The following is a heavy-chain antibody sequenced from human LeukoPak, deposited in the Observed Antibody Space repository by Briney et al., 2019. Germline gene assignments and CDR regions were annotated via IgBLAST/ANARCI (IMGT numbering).Heavy chain of an antibody. D-gene: IGHD3-10*01. CDR3: ARDRGGSGDFDY. Sequence: ASVKVSCKASGYTFTSYAMHWVRQAPGQSLEWMGWINPGNGKLKYSQKFQGGVTITRDTSANTAYMELSSLISEDTAVYYCARDRGGSGDFDYWGQGTLVTVSS. CDR2: INPGNGKL. CDR1: GYTFTSYA. J-gene: IGHJ4*02. V-gene: IGHV1-3*01.